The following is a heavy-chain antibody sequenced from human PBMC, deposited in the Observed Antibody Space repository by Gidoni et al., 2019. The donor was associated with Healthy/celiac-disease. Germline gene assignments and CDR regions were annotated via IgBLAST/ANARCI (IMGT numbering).Heavy chain of an antibody. V-gene: IGHV3-30*18. CDR2: ISYDGSNK. CDR1: GCPFSNDG. J-gene: IGHJ4*02. CDR3: AKDMVRGVAYYFDY. D-gene: IGHD3-10*01. Sequence: QVQLVESGGGVVQTGRSLRLSCVAPGCPFSNDGMHWVRQAPGKVLEWLAVISYDGSNKFYADSVKGRFTISRDNSKNTLYLQVNSLRAEDTAVYYCAKDMVRGVAYYFDYWGQGTLVTVSS.